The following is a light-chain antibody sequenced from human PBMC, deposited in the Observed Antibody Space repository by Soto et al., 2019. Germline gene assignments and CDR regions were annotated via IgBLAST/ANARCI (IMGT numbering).Light chain of an antibody. CDR2: KAS. J-gene: IGKJ4*01. V-gene: IGKV1-5*03. CDR1: QSISSW. Sequence: DIQMTQSPSTLSASVGDRVTITCRASQSISSWLAWYQQKPGKATKFLIQKASSLESGVPSRFSGSGSGTEFTITISSLQPDDFATYFCQQYDSYPLTCGGGTKVEIK. CDR3: QQYDSYPLT.